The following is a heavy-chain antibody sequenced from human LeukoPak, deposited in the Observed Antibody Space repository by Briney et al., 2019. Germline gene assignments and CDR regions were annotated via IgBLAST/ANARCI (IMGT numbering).Heavy chain of an antibody. CDR3: TKDHYSNYLYYFDY. Sequence: GGSLRLSCAASGFTFSSYGMHWVRQAPGKGLEWVAFIRYGGDTKYYRDSVKGQFTISRDNSKNTLYLQINSLRAEDTAVYYCTKDHYSNYLYYFDYWGQGTLVTVSS. CDR2: IRYGGDTK. V-gene: IGHV3-30*02. D-gene: IGHD4-11*01. J-gene: IGHJ4*02. CDR1: GFTFSSYG.